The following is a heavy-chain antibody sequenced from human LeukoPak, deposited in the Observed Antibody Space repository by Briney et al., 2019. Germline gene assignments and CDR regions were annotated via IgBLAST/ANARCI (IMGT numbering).Heavy chain of an antibody. D-gene: IGHD3-3*01. J-gene: IGHJ4*02. CDR1: GFTFSSYA. CDR3: GKAGRFLEWLFYYY. V-gene: IGHV3-23*01. Sequence: GGSLRLSCAASGFTFSSYAMSWVRQAPGKGLEWVSGISGSGGSTYYADSVKGRFTISRDNSKNTLYLQMNSLRAEDTAVYFCGKAGRFLEWLFYYYWGQGTLVTVSS. CDR2: ISGSGGST.